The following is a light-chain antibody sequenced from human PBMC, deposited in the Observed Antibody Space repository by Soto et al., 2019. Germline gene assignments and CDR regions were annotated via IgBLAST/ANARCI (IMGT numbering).Light chain of an antibody. CDR2: QGT. J-gene: IGLJ3*02. Sequence: QSALTQPASVSGSPGQSITISCTGTSSDVGIYNLVSWYQQHPGKAPKLMIYQGTKRPSGVSIRFSASKSGNTASLTISGLQAEDEADYYCCSFAGSRTWVFGGGTKVTVL. CDR1: SSDVGIYNL. CDR3: CSFAGSRTWV. V-gene: IGLV2-23*01.